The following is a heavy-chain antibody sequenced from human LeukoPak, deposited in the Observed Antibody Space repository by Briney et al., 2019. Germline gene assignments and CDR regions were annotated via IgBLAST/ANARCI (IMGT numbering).Heavy chain of an antibody. Sequence: WEPLSLTCTVSGGPISSYYWSWIRQPAGKGLKWIGRIYSSGRSDDSPSYNRRVTMAVATSKNQSSLKLSSVTAADTAVYYCARTLYSSGGDQLCTYYYYMDVWGKGTTVTVSS. CDR1: GGPISSYY. J-gene: IGHJ6*03. CDR3: ARTLYSSGGDQLCTYYYYMDV. CDR2: IYSSGRS. D-gene: IGHD6-19*01. V-gene: IGHV4-4*07.